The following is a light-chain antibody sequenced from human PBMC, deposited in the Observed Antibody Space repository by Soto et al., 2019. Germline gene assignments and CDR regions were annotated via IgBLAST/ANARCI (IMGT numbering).Light chain of an antibody. CDR2: DVS. J-gene: IGLJ7*01. V-gene: IGLV2-11*01. CDR3: CSYAGNSWV. CDR1: SSDVGAFNY. Sequence: QSVLTQPRSVSGSPGQSVTISCTGSSSDVGAFNYVSWYQQHPGKAPKVMIYDVSQRPSGVPDRFSGSKSGNTASLTISGLQAEDEADYFCCSYAGNSWVFGGGTQLTVL.